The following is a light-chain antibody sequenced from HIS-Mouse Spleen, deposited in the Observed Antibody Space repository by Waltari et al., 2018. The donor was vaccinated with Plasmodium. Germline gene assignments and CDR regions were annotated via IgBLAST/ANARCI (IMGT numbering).Light chain of an antibody. CDR1: SSDVGGYNY. V-gene: IGLV2-14*03. CDR3: SSYTRSNTHVV. CDR2: DVS. J-gene: IGLJ2*01. Sequence: QSALTQPASVSGSPGQSITISCTGTSSDVGGYNYVSWYQQHPDKAPKLMIYDVSNRRSGACNRFSGSKSGNTASLTISGLQAEDEADYYCSSYTRSNTHVVFGGGTKLTVL.